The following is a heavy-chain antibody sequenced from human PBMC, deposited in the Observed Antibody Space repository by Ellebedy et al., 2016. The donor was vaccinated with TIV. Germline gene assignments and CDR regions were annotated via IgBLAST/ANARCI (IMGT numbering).Heavy chain of an antibody. CDR3: AKELYAGAHYCSDY. Sequence: PGGSLRLSCAASGFTFSSYTMGWVRQAPGKGLEWVSAIGGNGFATVYADSVKGRFTISRDNSKNTLSLQMNSLRPDDTAVYFCAKELYAGAHYCSDYWGQGTLVTVSS. CDR1: GFTFSSYT. CDR2: IGGNGFAT. V-gene: IGHV3-23*01. J-gene: IGHJ4*02. D-gene: IGHD2-15*01.